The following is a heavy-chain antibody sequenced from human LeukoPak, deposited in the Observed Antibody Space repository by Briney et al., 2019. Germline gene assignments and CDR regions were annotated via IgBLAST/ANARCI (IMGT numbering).Heavy chain of an antibody. CDR1: GGSISSYY. V-gene: IGHV4-34*01. CDR2: INHSGST. CDR3: ARGRTTYYYDSSGYLSLWYFDY. Sequence: SETLSLTCTVSGGSISSYYWSWIRQPPGKGLEWIGEINHSGSTNYNPFLKSRVTISVDTSKNQFSLKLSSVTAADTAVYYCARGRTTYYYDSSGYLSLWYFDYWGQGTLVTVSS. J-gene: IGHJ4*02. D-gene: IGHD3-22*01.